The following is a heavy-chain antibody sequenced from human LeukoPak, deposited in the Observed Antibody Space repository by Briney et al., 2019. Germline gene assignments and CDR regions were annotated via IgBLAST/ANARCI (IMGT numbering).Heavy chain of an antibody. CDR2: IYTSGST. V-gene: IGHV4-4*07. J-gene: IGHJ4*02. CDR3: ARVTGYMIEDYFDY. Sequence: SETLSLTCTVSGGSISSYYWSWIRQPAGKGLEWIGRIYTSGSTNYNPSLKSRVTISVETSKNQFSLKLSSVTAADTAVYYCARVTGYMIEDYFDYWGQGTLVTVSS. D-gene: IGHD3-22*01. CDR1: GGSISSYY.